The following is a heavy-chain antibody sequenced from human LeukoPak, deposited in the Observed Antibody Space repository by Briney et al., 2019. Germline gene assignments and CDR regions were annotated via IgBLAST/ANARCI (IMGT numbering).Heavy chain of an antibody. CDR2: IIPIFGTA. V-gene: IGHV1-69*13. J-gene: IGHJ5*02. Sequence: ASVKVSCKASGYTFTSYDINWVRQATGQGLEWMGGIIPIFGTANYAQKFQGRVTITADESTSTAYMELSSLRSEDTAVYYCARVSDLIAAALENPWGQGTLVTVSS. D-gene: IGHD6-13*01. CDR3: ARVSDLIAAALENP. CDR1: GYTFTSYD.